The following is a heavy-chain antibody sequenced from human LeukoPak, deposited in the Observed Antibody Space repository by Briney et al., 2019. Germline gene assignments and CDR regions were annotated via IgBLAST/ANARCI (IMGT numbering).Heavy chain of an antibody. V-gene: IGHV4-4*07. Sequence: SETLSLTCTVSGGSISSYYWSWIRQPAGKGLEWIGRIYTSGSTNYNPSLKSRVTMSVDTSKNQFSLKLSSVTAADTAAYYCARTGSSSWYAEYYFDYWGQGTLVTVSS. J-gene: IGHJ4*02. CDR2: IYTSGST. CDR1: GGSISSYY. D-gene: IGHD6-13*01. CDR3: ARTGSSSWYAEYYFDY.